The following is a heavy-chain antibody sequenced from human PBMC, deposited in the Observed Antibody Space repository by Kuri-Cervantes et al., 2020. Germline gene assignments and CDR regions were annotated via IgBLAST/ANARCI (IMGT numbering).Heavy chain of an antibody. CDR1: GYTFTGYY. CDR2: INPNSGGT. J-gene: IGHJ4*02. V-gene: IGHV1-2*02. Sequence: ASVKVSCKASGYTFTGYYMHWVRQAPGQGLEWMGWINPNSGGTNYAQKFQGRVTMTRDTSISTAYMELSRLRSDDTAVYYCARDRGYYDSSGYLGDEFDYWGQGTLVTVSS. D-gene: IGHD3-22*01. CDR3: ARDRGYYDSSGYLGDEFDY.